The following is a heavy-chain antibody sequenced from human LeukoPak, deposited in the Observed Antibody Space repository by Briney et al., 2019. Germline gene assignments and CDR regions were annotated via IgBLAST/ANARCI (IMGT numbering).Heavy chain of an antibody. CDR2: IYPGDSDT. CDR1: GYSFTNYW. V-gene: IGHV5-51*01. J-gene: IGHJ3*02. D-gene: IGHD6-19*01. Sequence: GESLKISCKGSGYSFTNYWIGWVRQMPGKGLEWMGIIYPGDSDTRYSPSFQGQVTISADKSISTAYLQWSSLRASDTAMYYCARDSPYSSGWRDAFDIWGQGTMVTVSS. CDR3: ARDSPYSSGWRDAFDI.